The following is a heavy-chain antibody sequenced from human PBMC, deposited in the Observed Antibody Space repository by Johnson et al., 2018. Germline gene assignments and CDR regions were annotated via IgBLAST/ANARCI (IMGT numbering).Heavy chain of an antibody. CDR3: ARYCGGDCHDPGTGGTYGLDV. D-gene: IGHD2-21*02. CDR2: IWYDGNTI. V-gene: IGHV3-33*03. J-gene: IGHJ6*02. CDR1: GFRFSTYG. Sequence: QVQLQESGGGVVQSGRSLRLSFAASGFRFSTYGMNWVRQAPGKGLEWVAVIWYDGNTIKYGDSVKGRFTISRDNSQNTLDLQMNNLRAEDTAVYYCARYCGGDCHDPGTGGTYGLDVWGQGTTVTVSS.